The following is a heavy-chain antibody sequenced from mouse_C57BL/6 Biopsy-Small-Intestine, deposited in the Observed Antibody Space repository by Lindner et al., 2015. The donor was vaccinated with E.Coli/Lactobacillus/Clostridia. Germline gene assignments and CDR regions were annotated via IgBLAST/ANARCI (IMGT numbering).Heavy chain of an antibody. CDR1: GYAFANYL. CDR3: ASWGNFEN. CDR2: INPGSGGT. J-gene: IGHJ2*01. V-gene: IGHV1-54*01. Sequence: VQLQESGAELVRPGTSVKVSCKTSGYAFANYLIEWVKQRPGQGLEWIGVINPGSGGTAYNEKFKGKATLTSDKSSSTAYMQLSSLTSEDSAVYSCASWGNFENWGQGTTLTVSS. D-gene: IGHD4-1*01.